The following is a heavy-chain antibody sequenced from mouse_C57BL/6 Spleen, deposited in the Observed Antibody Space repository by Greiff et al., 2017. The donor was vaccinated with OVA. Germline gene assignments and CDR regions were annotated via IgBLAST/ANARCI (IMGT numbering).Heavy chain of an antibody. D-gene: IGHD1-1*02. CDR1: GYIFTSYW. V-gene: IGHV1-7*01. CDR3: ARAPGGSYVYAMDY. J-gene: IGHJ4*01. CDR2: INPSSGYT. Sequence: QVQLQQSGAELAKPGASVKLSCKASGYIFTSYWMHWVKQRPGQGLEWIGYINPSSGYTKYNQKFKDKATLTADTSSSTAYMQLSSLTYEDSAVYYCARAPGGSYVYAMDYWGQGTSVTVSS.